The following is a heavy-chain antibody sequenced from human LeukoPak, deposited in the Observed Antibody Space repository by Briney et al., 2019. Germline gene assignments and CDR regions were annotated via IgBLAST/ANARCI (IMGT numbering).Heavy chain of an antibody. D-gene: IGHD3-22*01. CDR1: GYTFTSYY. J-gene: IGHJ4*02. V-gene: IGHV1-46*01. CDR2: INPSGGTT. Sequence: ASVKVSCKASGYTFTSYYIHWVRQAPGQGLEWMGIINPSGGTTGYAQKFQGRVTMTRDTSTSTVYMELSSLRSEDTAVYYCARSHSYYYDSSGYYSDYWGQGTLVTVSS. CDR3: ARSHSYYYDSSGYYSDY.